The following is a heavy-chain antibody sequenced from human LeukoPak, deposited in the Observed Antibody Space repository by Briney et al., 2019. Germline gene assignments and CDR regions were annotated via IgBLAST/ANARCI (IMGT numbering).Heavy chain of an antibody. J-gene: IGHJ4*02. V-gene: IGHV4-59*12. CDR1: GGSISNYY. D-gene: IGHD6-13*01. Sequence: SETLSLTCTVSGGSISNYYWAWIRQPPGKGLEWIGYIYYSGSTYYNPSLKSRVTISVDTSKNQFSLKLSSVTAADTAVYYCAREGGAAARRVNEYWGQGTLVTVSS. CDR2: IYYSGST. CDR3: AREGGAAARRVNEY.